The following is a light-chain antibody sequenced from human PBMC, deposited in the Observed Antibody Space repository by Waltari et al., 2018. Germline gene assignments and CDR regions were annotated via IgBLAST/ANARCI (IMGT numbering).Light chain of an antibody. CDR3: LQDYNYPYT. V-gene: IGKV1-6*01. J-gene: IGKJ2*01. CDR1: QDIRND. CDR2: AAS. Sequence: ASQITPSLTSPSASIGERVTITCRARQDIRNDLAWYQQKPGKAPKLLISAASGLQSGVPSRYSGSGSGTDFTLTISSLQPEDFATYYCLQDYNYPYTFGQGTKLEIK.